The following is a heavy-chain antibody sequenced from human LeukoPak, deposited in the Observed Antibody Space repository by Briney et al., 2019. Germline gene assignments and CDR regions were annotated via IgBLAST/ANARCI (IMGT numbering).Heavy chain of an antibody. D-gene: IGHD3-9*01. J-gene: IGHJ4*02. CDR2: LIPIFGTP. CDR3: AGDHSPDTYYDIVGY. Sequence: ASVNVSCKASGGAFNNYAFSWMRQAPGQGLEWMGGLIPIFGTPNYAQKFQGRVTIAADKSTSTDYMELSSLESEDTAVYYCAGDHSPDTYYDIVGYWGQGTLVTVSS. CDR1: GGAFNNYA. V-gene: IGHV1-69*06.